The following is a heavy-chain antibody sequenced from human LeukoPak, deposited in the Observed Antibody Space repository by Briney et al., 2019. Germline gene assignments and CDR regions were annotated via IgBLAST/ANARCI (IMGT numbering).Heavy chain of an antibody. V-gene: IGHV4-39*01. Sequence: SETLSLTCTVSGGSISSSTFYWGWIRQPPGKGLEWIGSLYYSGSTYYNPSLKSRFTISVDTSKTQFSLKLSSVTAADTAVYYCARRQLGGSVYFQHWGQGTLVTVSS. D-gene: IGHD6-6*01. J-gene: IGHJ1*01. CDR2: LYYSGST. CDR1: GGSISSSTFY. CDR3: ARRQLGGSVYFQH.